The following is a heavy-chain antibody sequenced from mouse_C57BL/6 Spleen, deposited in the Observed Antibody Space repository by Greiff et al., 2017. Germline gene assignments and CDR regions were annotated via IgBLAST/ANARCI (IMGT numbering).Heavy chain of an antibody. CDR2: ISDGGSYT. D-gene: IGHD2-2*01. Sequence: VQLKESGGGLVKPGGSLKLSCAASGFTFSSYAMSWVRQTPEKRLEWVATISDGGSYTYYPDNVKGRFTISRDNAKNNLYLQMSHLKSEDTAMYYCARERGYDYAMDYWGQGTSVTVSS. J-gene: IGHJ4*01. V-gene: IGHV5-4*01. CDR1: GFTFSSYA. CDR3: ARERGYDYAMDY.